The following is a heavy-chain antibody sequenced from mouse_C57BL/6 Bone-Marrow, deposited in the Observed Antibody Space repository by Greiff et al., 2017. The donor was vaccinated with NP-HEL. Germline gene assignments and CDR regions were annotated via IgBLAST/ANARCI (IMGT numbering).Heavy chain of an antibody. CDR3: TTDYSNYVDYFDY. V-gene: IGHV14-4*01. CDR2: IDPENGDT. D-gene: IGHD2-5*01. Sequence: VQLQQSGAELVRPGASVKLSCTASGFNIKDDSMHWVKQRPEQGLEWIGWIDPENGDTEYASKFQGKATITADTSSNTAYLQLSSLTSEDTAVYYCTTDYSNYVDYFDYWGQGTTLTVSS. J-gene: IGHJ2*01. CDR1: GFNIKDDS.